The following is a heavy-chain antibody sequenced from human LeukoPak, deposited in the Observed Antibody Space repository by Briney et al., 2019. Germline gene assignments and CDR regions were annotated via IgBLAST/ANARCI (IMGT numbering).Heavy chain of an antibody. D-gene: IGHD6-13*01. CDR1: GYTFTSYW. V-gene: IGHV5-51*01. Sequence: GEFLKISCEGSGYTFTSYWIGWVRQMPGKGLEWMGIIYPGDSDTRYSPSFQGQVTISADKSISTAYLQWSSLKASDTAMYYCVRSYKNSWYWELGYWGQGTLVTVSS. CDR2: IYPGDSDT. CDR3: VRSYKNSWYWELGY. J-gene: IGHJ4*02.